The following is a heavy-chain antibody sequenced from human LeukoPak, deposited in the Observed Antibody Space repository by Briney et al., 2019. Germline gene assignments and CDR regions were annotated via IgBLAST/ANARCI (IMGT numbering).Heavy chain of an antibody. Sequence: SETLSLTCTVSGGSISSGDYYWSWIRQPPGKGLEWIGYIYYSGSTYYNPSLKSRVTISVDTSKNQFSLKLSSVTAADTAVYYCARERGYCSSTSCYTWFDPWGQGTLVTVSS. CDR3: ARERGYCSSTSCYTWFDP. CDR1: GGSISSGDYY. J-gene: IGHJ5*02. CDR2: IYYSGST. V-gene: IGHV4-30-4*08. D-gene: IGHD2-2*02.